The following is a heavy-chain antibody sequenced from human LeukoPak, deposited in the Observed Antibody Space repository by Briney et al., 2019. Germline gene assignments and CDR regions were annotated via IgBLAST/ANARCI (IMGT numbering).Heavy chain of an antibody. V-gene: IGHV1-8*01. Sequence: ASVKVSCKASGYTFTSYDINWVRQATGQGLEWMGWMNPNSGNTGYAQKFQGRVTMTRNTSISTAYMELNSLRAEDTAVYYCAKDLTRHYHDSSGQAFDYWGQGTLVTVSS. CDR3: AKDLTRHYHDSSGQAFDY. CDR1: GYTFTSYD. CDR2: MNPNSGNT. D-gene: IGHD3-22*01. J-gene: IGHJ4*02.